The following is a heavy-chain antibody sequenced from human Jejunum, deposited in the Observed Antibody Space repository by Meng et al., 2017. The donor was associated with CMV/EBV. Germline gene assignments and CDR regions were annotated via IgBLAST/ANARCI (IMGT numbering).Heavy chain of an antibody. CDR2: IKSKSDGGTT. D-gene: IGHD6-19*01. J-gene: IGHJ4*02. V-gene: IGHV3-15*01. CDR3: TTDPFSGAWSQEGY. Sequence: FTFSSAWMSWVRQAPGKGLEWVGLIKSKSDGGTTDYAAPMKGRFFISRDDSKNTLSLQMNSLQIEDTAVYYCTTDPFSGAWSQEGYWGQGTRDTVSS. CDR1: FTFSSAW.